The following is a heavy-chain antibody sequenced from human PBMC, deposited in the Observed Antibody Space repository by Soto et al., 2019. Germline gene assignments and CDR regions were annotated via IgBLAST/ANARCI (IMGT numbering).Heavy chain of an antibody. CDR3: ARGGDTVTKGWSIENWLGP. CDR2: MNPNNGDT. V-gene: IGHV1-2*02. Sequence: VQLVQSGAEVKEPGASMKVSCKASGYKFTDYYIHWVRQAPGQGLEWVGWMNPNNGDTVYTQNLKGRVTMTRDTSTTTADMELSALGYDDTAVYSCARGGDTVTKGWSIENWLGPWGQGTLVTVSS. J-gene: IGHJ5*02. CDR1: GYKFTDYY. D-gene: IGHD4-17*01.